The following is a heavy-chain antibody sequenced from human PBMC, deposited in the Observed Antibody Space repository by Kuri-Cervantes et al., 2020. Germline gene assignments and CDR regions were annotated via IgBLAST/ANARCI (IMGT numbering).Heavy chain of an antibody. Sequence: GSLRLSCAVYGGSFSSYYWSWIRQPPGKGLEWIGSIYYSGSTYYNPSLKSRVTISVDTSKNQFSLKLSSVTAADTAVYYCARDQEWHCGGDCYLFDYWGQGTLVTVSS. CDR3: ARDQEWHCGGDCYLFDY. V-gene: IGHV4-34*01. CDR1: GGSFSSYY. D-gene: IGHD2-21*02. J-gene: IGHJ4*02. CDR2: IYYSGST.